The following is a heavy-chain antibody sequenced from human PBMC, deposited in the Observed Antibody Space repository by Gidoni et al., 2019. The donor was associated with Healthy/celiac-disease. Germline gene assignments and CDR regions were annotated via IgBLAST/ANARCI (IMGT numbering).Heavy chain of an antibody. CDR1: GFTFSSYE. D-gene: IGHD6-19*01. CDR2: ISSSGSTI. CDR3: ARGVAVAGTHTLVDY. J-gene: IGHJ4*02. V-gene: IGHV3-48*03. Sequence: EVQLVESGGGLVQPGGSLSLSCAASGFTFSSYEMNWVRQAQGKGLEWDSYISSSGSTIYYADAVKGRFTTSRDNAKNSLYLQMNSLRAEDTAVYYCARGVAVAGTHTLVDYWGQGTLVTVSS.